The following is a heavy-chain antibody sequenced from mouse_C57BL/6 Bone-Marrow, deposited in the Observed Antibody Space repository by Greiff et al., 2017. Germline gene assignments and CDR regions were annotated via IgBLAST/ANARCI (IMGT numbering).Heavy chain of an antibody. J-gene: IGHJ2*01. CDR1: GFNIKDDY. Sequence: EVKLQESGAELVRPGASVKLSCTASGFNIKDDYMHWVKQRPEQGLEWIGWIDPENGDTEYASKFQGKATITADTSSNTAYLQLSSLTSEDTAVYYCTPNSYYFDYWGQGTTLTVSS. V-gene: IGHV14-4*01. CDR2: IDPENGDT. CDR3: TPNSYYFDY. D-gene: IGHD4-1*02.